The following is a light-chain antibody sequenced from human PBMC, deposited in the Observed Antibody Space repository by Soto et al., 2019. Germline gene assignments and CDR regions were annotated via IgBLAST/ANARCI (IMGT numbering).Light chain of an antibody. Sequence: DIVMTQSPLSLPVTPGEPASISCRSSQSLLHSNGYNYLAWYRQIPGQAPRLLIYDASNRATGIPDRFSGGGSGTDFTLTTSSLGPEDFAVYYCQQRSNLPPTFGQGTRLEIK. CDR3: QQRSNLPPT. V-gene: IGKV3-11*01. CDR1: QSLLHSNGYNY. J-gene: IGKJ5*01. CDR2: DAS.